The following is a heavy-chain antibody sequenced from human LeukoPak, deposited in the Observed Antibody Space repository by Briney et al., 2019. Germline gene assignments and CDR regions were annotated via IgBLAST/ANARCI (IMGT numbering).Heavy chain of an antibody. CDR1: GGSISSGGYY. CDR2: IYYSGST. D-gene: IGHD5-24*01. V-gene: IGHV4-31*03. CDR3: ARGLERWLQPDAFDI. J-gene: IGHJ3*02. Sequence: PSQTLSLTCTVSGGSISSGGYYWSWIRQHPGKGLEWIGYIYYSGSTYYNPSLKSRVTISVDTSKNQFSLKLSSVTAADTAVYYCARGLERWLQPDAFDIWGQGTMVTVSS.